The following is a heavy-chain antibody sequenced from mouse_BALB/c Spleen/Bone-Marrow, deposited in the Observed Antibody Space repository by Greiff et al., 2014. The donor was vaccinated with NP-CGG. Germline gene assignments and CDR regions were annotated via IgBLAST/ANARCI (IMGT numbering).Heavy chain of an antibody. CDR3: TRGGNWEDFDY. CDR2: IGSGSSTI. V-gene: IGHV5-17*02. Sequence: EVQLVESGGGLVQPGGSRKLSCAASGFTFSSFGMHWVRQAPERGLEWVAYIGSGSSTIFYADTVKGRFTISRDNPKNTLFLQMTSLRSEDTAMYYCTRGGNWEDFDYWGQGTTLTVSS. D-gene: IGHD4-1*01. CDR1: GFTFSSFG. J-gene: IGHJ2*01.